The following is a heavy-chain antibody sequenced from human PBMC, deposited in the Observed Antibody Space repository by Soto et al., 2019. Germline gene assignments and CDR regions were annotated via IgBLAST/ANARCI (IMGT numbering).Heavy chain of an antibody. CDR1: GFTVSSYA. J-gene: IGHJ4*02. CDR3: AKDGTYYDFWSGYFDY. D-gene: IGHD3-3*01. V-gene: IGHV3-23*01. CDR2: ISGSGGTT. Sequence: VQLLESGGGLVQPGGSLRLSCAASGFTVSSYAMSWVRQAPGKGLEWVSTISGSGGTTYYAASMKGRFTISRDNSKSTLFLQMNSLRAEDTAIYYCAKDGTYYDFWSGYFDYWGQGTLVTVSS.